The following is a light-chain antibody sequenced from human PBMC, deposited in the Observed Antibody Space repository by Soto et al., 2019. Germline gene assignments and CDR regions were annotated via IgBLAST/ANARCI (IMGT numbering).Light chain of an antibody. CDR1: SSNIGAGYD. CDR2: GNS. CDR3: QSYDSSLSGSK. Sequence: QSVLTQPPSVSGAPGQRVTISCTGSSSNIGAGYDVHWYQQLPGTAPKLLISGNSNRPSGVPDRFSGSKSGTSASLAIAGLQAEDEADDYCQSYDSSLSGSKFGGGTKLTVL. J-gene: IGLJ2*01. V-gene: IGLV1-40*01.